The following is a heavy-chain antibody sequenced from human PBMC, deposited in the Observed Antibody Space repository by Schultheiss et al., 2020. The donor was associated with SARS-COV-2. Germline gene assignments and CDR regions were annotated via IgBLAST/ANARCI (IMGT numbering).Heavy chain of an antibody. J-gene: IGHJ4*02. CDR3: ARVRKVWASNNWSYYFDY. CDR1: GYSFTSYY. V-gene: IGHV1-46*01. Sequence: ASVKVSCKASGYSFTSYYIHWVRQAPGQGLEWMGIISPTGGTTRYAQKIQGRVSMTRDTSTSTVYMELSSLRSEDTAVYYCARVRKVWASNNWSYYFDYWGQGTLVTVSS. D-gene: IGHD1-1*01. CDR2: ISPTGGTT.